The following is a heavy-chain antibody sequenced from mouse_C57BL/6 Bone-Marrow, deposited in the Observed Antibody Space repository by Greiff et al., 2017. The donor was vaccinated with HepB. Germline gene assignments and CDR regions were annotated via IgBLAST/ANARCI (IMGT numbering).Heavy chain of an antibody. D-gene: IGHD2-3*01. CDR1: GYSITSGYY. J-gene: IGHJ2*01. V-gene: IGHV3-6*01. CDR2: ISYDGSN. CDR3: ARSAEGWLLPDD. Sequence: EVQLQESGPGLVKPSQSLSLTCSVTGYSITSGYYWNWVRQFPGNKLEWMDYISYDGSNNYNPSFKNRISITRDTSKNQFFLKLNSVTTEDTATYYCARSAEGWLLPDDWGQGTTLTVSS.